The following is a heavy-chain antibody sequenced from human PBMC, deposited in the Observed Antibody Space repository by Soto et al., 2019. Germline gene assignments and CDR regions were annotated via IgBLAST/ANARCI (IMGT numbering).Heavy chain of an antibody. D-gene: IGHD3-10*01. CDR3: AKGGSYYGSGAYYRGYFDH. J-gene: IGHJ4*02. Sequence: ASVKVSCKASGYSFANYTIHWVRQAPGQGLEWMGWLNPDTASTKFSPKFQGRVIITRDKSANTAFMQLTSLTSEHTALYYCAKGGSYYGSGAYYRGYFDHWGLGTLVTVSS. V-gene: IGHV1-3*01. CDR1: GYSFANYT. CDR2: LNPDTAST.